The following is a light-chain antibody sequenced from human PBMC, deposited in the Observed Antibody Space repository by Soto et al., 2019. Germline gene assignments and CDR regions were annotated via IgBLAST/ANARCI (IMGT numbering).Light chain of an antibody. CDR1: SSDVGGYNY. V-gene: IGLV2-14*01. Sequence: QSALTQPASVSGSPGQSITISCTGTSSDVGGYNYVSWYQQHPDKAPKLMIYDVSNRPSGVSNRFSGSKSGNTASLTISGLQAEDEADYYCSSYTSSPVFGGGTKLTVL. J-gene: IGLJ2*01. CDR3: SSYTSSPV. CDR2: DVS.